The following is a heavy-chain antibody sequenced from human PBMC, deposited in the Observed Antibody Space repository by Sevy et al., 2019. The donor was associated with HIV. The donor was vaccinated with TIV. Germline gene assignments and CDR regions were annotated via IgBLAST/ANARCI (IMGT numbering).Heavy chain of an antibody. CDR3: VRDWDDKFSYGDSDPAVDC. V-gene: IGHV3-48*04. Sequence: GGSLRLSCVASGFSFIHENMNWVRQAPGKGLDWLSYISTSGSTIYQADSVKGRFTISRDNAKNSLFLQMNSLRVEDTAIYYCVRDWDDKFSYGDSDPAVDCWGQGTLVTVSS. CDR2: ISTSGSTI. J-gene: IGHJ4*02. CDR1: GFSFIHEN. D-gene: IGHD2-21*02.